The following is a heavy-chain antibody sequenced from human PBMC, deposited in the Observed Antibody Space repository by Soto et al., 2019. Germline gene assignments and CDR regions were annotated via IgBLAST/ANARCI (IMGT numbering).Heavy chain of an antibody. CDR3: ARTPYCTNGVCSAGFDY. Sequence: QVQLVESGGGLVKPGGSLRLSCAASGFTFSDYYMSWIRQAPGKGLEWVSYISSSSSYTNYADSVKGRFTISRDNAKNSLYLQMNSLRAEDTAVYYCARTPYCTNGVCSAGFDYWGQGTLVTVSS. V-gene: IGHV3-11*06. CDR1: GFTFSDYY. D-gene: IGHD2-8*01. J-gene: IGHJ4*02. CDR2: ISSSSSYT.